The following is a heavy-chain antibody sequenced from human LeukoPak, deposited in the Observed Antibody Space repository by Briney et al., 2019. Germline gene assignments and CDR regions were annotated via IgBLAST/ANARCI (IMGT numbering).Heavy chain of an antibody. V-gene: IGHV3-23*01. Sequence: PGGSLRLSCAASRFTFSSYDMSWVRQAPGKGLEWVSAISGSGGSTYYADSVKGRFTISRDNAKNSLYLQMNSLRAEDTAVYYCAELGITMIGGVWGKGTTVTISS. CDR3: AELGITMIGGV. CDR1: RFTFSSYD. D-gene: IGHD3-10*02. J-gene: IGHJ6*04. CDR2: ISGSGGST.